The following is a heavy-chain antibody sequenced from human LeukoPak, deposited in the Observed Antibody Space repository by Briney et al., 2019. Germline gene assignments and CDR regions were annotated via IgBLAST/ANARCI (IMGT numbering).Heavy chain of an antibody. CDR2: ISGSGGST. CDR1: GFTFSGYA. V-gene: IGHV3-23*01. CDR3: AKEFSGWYLHLGY. J-gene: IGHJ4*02. D-gene: IGHD6-19*01. Sequence: GGSLRLSCAASGFTFSGYAMSWVRQAPGKWLEWVSAISGSGGSTYYADSVKGRFTISRDNSKNTLYLQMNSLRAEDTAVYYCAKEFSGWYLHLGYWGQGTLVTVSS.